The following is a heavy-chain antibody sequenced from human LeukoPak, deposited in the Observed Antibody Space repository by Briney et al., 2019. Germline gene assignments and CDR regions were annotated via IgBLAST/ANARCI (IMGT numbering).Heavy chain of an antibody. CDR2: IKQDGSEK. Sequence: GGSLRLSCAASGFTFSSYWMSWVRQAPGKGLEWVANIKQDGSEKYYVDSVKGRFTISRDNAKNSLYLQMNSLRAEDTAVYYCARDFWSVVFSGSPGGNYWGQGTLVTVSS. V-gene: IGHV3-7*01. D-gene: IGHD1-26*01. J-gene: IGHJ4*02. CDR1: GFTFSSYW. CDR3: ARDFWSVVFSGSPGGNY.